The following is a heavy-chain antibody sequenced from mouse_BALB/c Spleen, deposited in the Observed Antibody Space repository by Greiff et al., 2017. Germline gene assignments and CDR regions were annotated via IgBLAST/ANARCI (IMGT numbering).Heavy chain of an antibody. V-gene: IGHV5-4*02. CDR2: ISDGGSYT. CDR3: ARRGGPYAMDY. J-gene: IGHJ4*01. CDR1: GFTFSDYY. Sequence: EVKVVESGGGLVKPGGSLKLSCAASGFTFSDYYMYWVRQTPEKRLEWVATISDGGSYTYYPDSVKGRFTISRDNAKNNLYLQMSSLKSEDTAMYYCARRGGPYAMDYWGQGTSVTVSS.